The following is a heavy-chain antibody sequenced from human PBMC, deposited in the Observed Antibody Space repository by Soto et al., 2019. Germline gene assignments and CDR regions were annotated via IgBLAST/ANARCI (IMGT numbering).Heavy chain of an antibody. CDR3: ATAHDSDWGTYRFRH. V-gene: IGHV3-7*01. D-gene: IGHD3-16*02. Sequence: EVQLVESGGDLVQPGGSLKLSCRTSGLTFRTYLMSWVRQAPGKGLEWVANIKTDGREEYYADSVEGRFTIARDNHKNILVLLFNRLRADDTAMYYCATAHDSDWGTYRFRHWGQGTLVSVSS. CDR1: GLTFRTYL. J-gene: IGHJ4*02. CDR2: IKTDGREE.